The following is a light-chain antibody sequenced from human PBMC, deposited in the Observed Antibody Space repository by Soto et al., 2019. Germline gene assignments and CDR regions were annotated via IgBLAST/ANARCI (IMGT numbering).Light chain of an antibody. J-gene: IGKJ1*01. CDR3: QQYANSTRP. CDR2: GVS. Sequence: EIVLTQSPGTLSLSPRERATLSCRAIQSVSSGYLAWYQHKPGQAPRLLIYGVSSRAPGIPDRFRGSGSGTDLTITINRLEPDDFAEYYCQQYANSTRPFGQGTQVEVK. CDR1: QSVSSGY. V-gene: IGKV3-20*01.